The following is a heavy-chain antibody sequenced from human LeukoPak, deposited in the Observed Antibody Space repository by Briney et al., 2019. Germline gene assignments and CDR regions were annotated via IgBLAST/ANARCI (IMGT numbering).Heavy chain of an antibody. V-gene: IGHV4-59*01. CDR2: IYYSGST. CDR1: GGSTSSYY. J-gene: IGHJ4*02. Sequence: SETLSLTCTVSGGSTSSYYWSWIRQPPGKGLEWIGYIYYSGSTNYNPSLKSRVTISVDTSKNQFSLKLSSVTAADTAVYYCAGVGGYRYGSFDYWGQGTLVTVSS. CDR3: AGVGGYRYGSFDY. D-gene: IGHD5-18*01.